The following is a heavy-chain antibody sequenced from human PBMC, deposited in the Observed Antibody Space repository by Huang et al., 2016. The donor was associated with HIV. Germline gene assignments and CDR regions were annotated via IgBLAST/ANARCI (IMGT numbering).Heavy chain of an antibody. CDR3: ARHFSYYDSSGYTPWDAFDI. D-gene: IGHD3-22*01. CDR2: LYYSGST. V-gene: IGHV4-39*01. Sequence: QLQLQGSGPGLVKPSETLSLTCTVSGGSITSSSYYWGWIRQPPGKGLEWVGSLYYSGSTDSTPSLKSRVTVSVDTSKNQFSLKLSSVTAADTAVYYCARHFSYYDSSGYTPWDAFDIWGQGTMVTVSS. J-gene: IGHJ3*02. CDR1: GGSITSSSYY.